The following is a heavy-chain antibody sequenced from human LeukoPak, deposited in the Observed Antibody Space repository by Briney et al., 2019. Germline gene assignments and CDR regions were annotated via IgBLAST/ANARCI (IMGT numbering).Heavy chain of an antibody. D-gene: IGHD6-6*01. J-gene: IGHJ3*02. Sequence: SETLSLTCTVSGGSISSYYWSWIRQPAGKGLEWIGRIYTSGSTNYNPSLKSRVTMSVDTSKNQFSLKLSSVTAADTAVYYCAVPGYSSSSGAFDIWGQGTMVTVSS. V-gene: IGHV4-4*07. CDR2: IYTSGST. CDR1: GGSISSYY. CDR3: AVPGYSSSSGAFDI.